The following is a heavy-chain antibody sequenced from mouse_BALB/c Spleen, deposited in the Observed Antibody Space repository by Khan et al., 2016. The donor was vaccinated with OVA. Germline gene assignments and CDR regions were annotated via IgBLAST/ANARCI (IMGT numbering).Heavy chain of an antibody. Sequence: EVQLQESGTVLARPGASVKMSCKASGYSFTSYWIHWVKQRPGQGLEWIGAIYPGNSDTRNNQKFKGKAKLTAVTSASTAYMELSSLTNEDSAVYYCTRSFDSYYFDYWGQGTTLTVSA. CDR3: TRSFDSYYFDY. CDR2: IYPGNSDT. CDR1: GYSFTSYW. V-gene: IGHV1-5*01. D-gene: IGHD2-4*01. J-gene: IGHJ2*01.